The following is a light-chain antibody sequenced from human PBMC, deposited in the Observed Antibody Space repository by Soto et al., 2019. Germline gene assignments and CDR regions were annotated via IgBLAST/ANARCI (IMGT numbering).Light chain of an antibody. CDR2: SNN. CDR3: AAWDDSLSVL. J-gene: IGLJ2*01. Sequence: QSVLTQPPSASGTPGKRVTISCSGSRSNIGSNYVYWYQQLPVTAPKLLIYSNNQRPSGVPDRFSGSKSGTSASLAISGLRSEDEADYYCAAWDDSLSVLFGGGTKLTVL. V-gene: IGLV1-47*02. CDR1: RSNIGSNY.